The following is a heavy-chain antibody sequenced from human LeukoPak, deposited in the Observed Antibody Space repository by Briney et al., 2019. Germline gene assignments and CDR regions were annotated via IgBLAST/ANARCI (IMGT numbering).Heavy chain of an antibody. V-gene: IGHV1-2*06. Sequence: GASVKVSCKASGYSFINYYIHWVRQAPGQGLEWMGRIHPNSGGSNYAQKFQGRVTMTRDTSISTAYVELSSLRSDDTAVYYCARDNPRDNSGYYPPSYWGQGTLVTISS. CDR3: ARDNPRDNSGYYPPSY. J-gene: IGHJ4*02. CDR1: GYSFINYY. CDR2: IHPNSGGS. D-gene: IGHD3-22*01.